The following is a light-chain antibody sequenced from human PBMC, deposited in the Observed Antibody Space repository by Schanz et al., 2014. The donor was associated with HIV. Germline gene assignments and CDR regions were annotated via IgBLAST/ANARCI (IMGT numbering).Light chain of an antibody. Sequence: VLTQSPATLSVYPGERVTLSCRTTQIISTSLAWYQQRPGQAPRLLIYDASNRATGIPARFSGSGSGTDFTLTISSLQPEDFATYYCQQANSFPLTFGGGTKVEIK. V-gene: IGKV3D-15*01. CDR3: QQANSFPLT. CDR1: QIISTS. CDR2: DAS. J-gene: IGKJ4*01.